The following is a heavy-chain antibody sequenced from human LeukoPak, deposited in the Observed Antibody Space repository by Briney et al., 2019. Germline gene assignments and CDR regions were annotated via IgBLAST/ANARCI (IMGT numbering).Heavy chain of an antibody. CDR3: AKTGRGYSYGYYYYYGMDA. CDR2: ISGSGGGT. V-gene: IGHV3-23*01. Sequence: GGSLRLSCAVSGITLSNYAMSWVRHAPEKGLEWVSGISGSGGGTHYADSVKGRFTISRDNSKNTLYLQMNSLRAEDTAVYYCAKTGRGYSYGYYYYYGMDAWGQGTTVTVSS. CDR1: GITLSNYA. D-gene: IGHD5-18*01. J-gene: IGHJ6*02.